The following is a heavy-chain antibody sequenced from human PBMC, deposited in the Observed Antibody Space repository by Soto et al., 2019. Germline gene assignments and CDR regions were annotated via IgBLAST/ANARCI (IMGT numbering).Heavy chain of an antibody. CDR2: ISYDGSNK. CDR3: ARDKDQLLWGGWFDP. D-gene: IGHD2-2*01. Sequence: VGSLRLSCAASGFTFSSYAMHWVRQAPGKGLEWVAVISYDGSNKYYADSVKGRFTISRDNSKNTLYLQMNSLRAEDTAVYYCARDKDQLLWGGWFDPWGQGTLVTVSS. J-gene: IGHJ5*02. V-gene: IGHV3-30-3*01. CDR1: GFTFSSYA.